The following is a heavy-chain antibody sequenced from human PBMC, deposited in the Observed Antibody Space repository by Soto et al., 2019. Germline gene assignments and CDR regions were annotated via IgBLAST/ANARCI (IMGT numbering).Heavy chain of an antibody. D-gene: IGHD3-22*01. V-gene: IGHV3-23*01. CDR1: GFTFSSYA. Sequence: EVQLLESGGGLVQPGGSLRLSCVASGFTFSSYAMTRVRQAPGTGLKWVSTISGRAGDTYYADSVKGRFTISRDNVKNTLYLQMNILRAEDTAVYYCAKDLTYYDSVDYYPVDPFDIWGQGTMVTVSS. J-gene: IGHJ3*02. CDR2: ISGRAGDT. CDR3: AKDLTYYDSVDYYPVDPFDI.